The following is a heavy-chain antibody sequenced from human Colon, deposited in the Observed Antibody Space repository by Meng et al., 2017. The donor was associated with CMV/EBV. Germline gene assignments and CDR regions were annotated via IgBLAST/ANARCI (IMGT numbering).Heavy chain of an antibody. CDR2: IFHSGTT. Sequence: QVQLQESGPGLVKPSGTLSLTGVVSGGSLIGTNWWNWVRQPPGRGLEWIGEIFHSGTTNYNPSLKSRVTISIDKSKNQFSLKLTSVTAADTAVYFCGDPPAGYWGQGVLVTVSS. J-gene: IGHJ4*02. V-gene: IGHV4-4*02. CDR3: GDPPAGY. CDR1: GGSLIGTNW.